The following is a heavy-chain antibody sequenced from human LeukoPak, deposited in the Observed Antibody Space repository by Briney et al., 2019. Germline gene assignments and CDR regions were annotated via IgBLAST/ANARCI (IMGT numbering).Heavy chain of an antibody. CDR1: GYTFTSYY. CDR2: INPSGGST. D-gene: IGHD7-27*01. CDR3: AREVPTWGYYYYYMDV. J-gene: IGHJ6*03. V-gene: IGHV1-46*01. Sequence: ASVRVSCKASGYTFTSYYMHWVRQAPGQGLEWMGKINPSGGSTSYAQKFQGRVTMTRDTSTSTVYMELSSLRSEGTAVYFCAREVPTWGYYYYYMDVWGKGTTVTVSS.